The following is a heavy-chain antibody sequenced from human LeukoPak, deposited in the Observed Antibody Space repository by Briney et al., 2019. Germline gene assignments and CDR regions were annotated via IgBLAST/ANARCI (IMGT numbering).Heavy chain of an antibody. Sequence: SETLSLTCTVSGGSISSGSYYWSWIRQPAGKGLEWIGRIYYSGSTNYNPSLKSRVTISVDTSKNQFSLKLSSVTAADTAVYYCARWANLYSSNFFDYWGQGTLVTVSS. J-gene: IGHJ4*02. CDR1: GGSISSGSYY. CDR2: IYYSGST. D-gene: IGHD6-13*01. CDR3: ARWANLYSSNFFDY. V-gene: IGHV4-61*02.